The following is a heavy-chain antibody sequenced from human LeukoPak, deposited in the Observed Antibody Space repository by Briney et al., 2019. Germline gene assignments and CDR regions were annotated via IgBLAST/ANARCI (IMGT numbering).Heavy chain of an antibody. CDR3: AREIHLLGDSRADNYDC. D-gene: IGHD3-22*01. Sequence: LGGSLRHSCAASGFTFSDYWMSWVRQAPRKGLDWVATIKQDGTEKRYVESVKGGFTISRDNAKNSLFLQMDSLRVEDTAVYYCAREIHLLGDSRADNYDCGDQGTLVTVSS. J-gene: IGHJ4*02. V-gene: IGHV3-7*01. CDR1: GFTFSDYW. CDR2: IKQDGTEK.